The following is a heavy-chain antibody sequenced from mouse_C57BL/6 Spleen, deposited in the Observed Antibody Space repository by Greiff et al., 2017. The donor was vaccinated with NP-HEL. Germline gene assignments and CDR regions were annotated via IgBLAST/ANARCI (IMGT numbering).Heavy chain of an antibody. J-gene: IGHJ3*01. CDR1: GYAFSSYW. D-gene: IGHD2-5*01. V-gene: IGHV1-80*01. CDR2: IYPGDGDT. Sequence: QVQLQQSGAELVKPGASVKISCKASGYAFSSYWMNWVKQRPGKGLEWIGQIYPGDGDTNYNGKFKGKATLTADKSSSTAYMQLISLTSEDSAVYFCARGSNYSAWFAYWGQGTLVTVSA. CDR3: ARGSNYSAWFAY.